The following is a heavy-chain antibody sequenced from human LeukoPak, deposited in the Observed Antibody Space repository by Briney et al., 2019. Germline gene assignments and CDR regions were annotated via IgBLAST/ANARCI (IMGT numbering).Heavy chain of an antibody. CDR3: ARDHPRGSYYSNFDY. D-gene: IGHD1-26*01. V-gene: IGHV4-59*01. CDR1: GGSISSYY. CDR2: IYYSGST. J-gene: IGHJ4*02. Sequence: SETLSLTCTVSGGSISSYYWSWIRQPPGKGLEGIGYIYYSGSTNYNPSLTSRVTISVDTSKNQFSLKLSSVTAADTAVYYCARDHPRGSYYSNFDYWGQGTLVTVSS.